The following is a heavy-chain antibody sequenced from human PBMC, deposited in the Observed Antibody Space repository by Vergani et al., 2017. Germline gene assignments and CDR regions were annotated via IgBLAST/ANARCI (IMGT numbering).Heavy chain of an antibody. D-gene: IGHD1-26*01. CDR3: AKEPYSGSYAVYYFDY. CDR2: ISGSGGST. CDR1: GFTFSSYA. V-gene: IGHV3-23*01. J-gene: IGHJ4*02. Sequence: EVQLLESGGGLVQPGGSLRLSCAASGFTFSSYAMSWVRQAPGKGLEWVSAISGSGGSTYYADSVKGRFTISRDNSKNTLYLQMNSLRAEDTAVYYCAKEPYSGSYAVYYFDYWGQGTLVTVSS.